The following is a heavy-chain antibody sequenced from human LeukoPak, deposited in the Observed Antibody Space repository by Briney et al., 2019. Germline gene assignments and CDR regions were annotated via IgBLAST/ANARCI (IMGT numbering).Heavy chain of an antibody. Sequence: GGSLRLSCAASGFTFTNYGMHGVRQAPGKGLEWVAVIWYDGSNKYYADSVKGRFTISRDNSKNTLYLQMNSLRAEDTAVYYCATDSSLCPDSWGQGTLVTVSS. CDR3: ATDSSLCPDS. V-gene: IGHV3-33*01. D-gene: IGHD2-2*01. CDR2: IWYDGSNK. J-gene: IGHJ5*01. CDR1: GFTFTNYG.